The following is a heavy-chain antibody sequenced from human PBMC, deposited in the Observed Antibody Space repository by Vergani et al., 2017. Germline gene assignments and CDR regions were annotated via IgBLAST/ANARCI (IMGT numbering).Heavy chain of an antibody. CDR3: AKELFYYDSSVYSNWYFDL. D-gene: IGHD3-22*01. CDR2: ISGSGDST. CDR1: GFSFSSYA. J-gene: IGHJ2*01. Sequence: EVQLLESGGGLVHPGGSLRLSCAASGFSFSSYAMTWVRQAPGKGLEWVSAISGSGDSTYYADSVKGRFAISRDNSKNTLYLQMNSLRAEDTAAYFCAKELFYYDSSVYSNWYFDLWGRGTLVTVSS. V-gene: IGHV3-23*01.